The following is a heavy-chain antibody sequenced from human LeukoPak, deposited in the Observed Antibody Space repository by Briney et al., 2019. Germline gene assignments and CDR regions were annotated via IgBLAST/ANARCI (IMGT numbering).Heavy chain of an antibody. Sequence: GGSLRLSCAASVLTFEEHGMRCVRDAPEKALVSGAGINWNGGSSGYADSVKGRFTISRDNAKNSLYLQMNSLRAEDTAVYYCARHGVVTAIRAPVDYWGQETLVTVSS. D-gene: IGHD2-21*02. CDR1: VLTFEEHG. CDR2: INWNGGSS. CDR3: ARHGVVTAIRAPVDY. J-gene: IGHJ4*02. V-gene: IGHV3-20*04.